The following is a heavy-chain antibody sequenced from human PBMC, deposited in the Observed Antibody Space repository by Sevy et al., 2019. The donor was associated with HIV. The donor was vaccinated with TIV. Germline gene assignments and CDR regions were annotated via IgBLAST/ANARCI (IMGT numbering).Heavy chain of an antibody. D-gene: IGHD3-22*01. Sequence: GGSLRLSCAASGFTFSTYAMSWVRQAPGKGLEWVSVITGSGGNTYYAGSVKGRFTISRDNSKNMLYLQMDSLGAEDTAVYYCAKDPDNYFDSSNFDYWGQGTLVTVSS. CDR3: AKDPDNYFDSSNFDY. V-gene: IGHV3-23*01. CDR2: ITGSGGNT. J-gene: IGHJ4*02. CDR1: GFTFSTYA.